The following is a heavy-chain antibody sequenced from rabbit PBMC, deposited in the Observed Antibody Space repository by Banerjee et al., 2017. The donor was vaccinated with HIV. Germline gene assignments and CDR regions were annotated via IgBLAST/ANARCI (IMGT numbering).Heavy chain of an antibody. D-gene: IGHD4-1*01. Sequence: QSLEESGGDLVKPGASLTLTCTASGFSFSSSYYMCWVRQAPGKGLEWIGCIYTGSSGSTYYASWAKGRFTISKTSSTTVTLQMTSLTAADTATYFCARSGDWAFKLWGPGTLVTVS. CDR3: ARSGDWAFKL. CDR2: IYTGSSGST. V-gene: IGHV1S40*01. CDR1: GFSFSSSYY. J-gene: IGHJ4*01.